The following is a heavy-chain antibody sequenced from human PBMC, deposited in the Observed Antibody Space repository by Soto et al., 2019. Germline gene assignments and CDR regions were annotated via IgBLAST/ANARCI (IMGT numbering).Heavy chain of an antibody. V-gene: IGHV4-30-2*01. D-gene: IGHD2-2*02. CDR1: GGSISSGGYS. CDR3: ARVIPVVPAAIVWFDP. CDR2: IYHSGST. J-gene: IGHJ5*02. Sequence: PSETLSLTCAVSGGSISSGGYSWSWIRQPPGKGLEWIGYIYHSGSTYYNPSLKSRVTISVDRSKNQLSMKLRSMTAADTAVYYCARVIPVVPAAIVWFDPWGQGTLVTVSS.